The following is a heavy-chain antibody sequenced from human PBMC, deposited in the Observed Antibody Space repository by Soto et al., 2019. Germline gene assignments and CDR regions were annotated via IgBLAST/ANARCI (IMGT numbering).Heavy chain of an antibody. J-gene: IGHJ5*02. CDR3: AKVEMGWFAH. CDR1: GFSFFSHA. CDR2: ISGSGGHT. V-gene: IGHV3-23*01. Sequence: EVQLLESGGHVVQSGESLRLSCAGSGFSFFSHAMSWVRQAPGKGLEWVSTISGSGGHTYYADSVKGRFVVSRDNDKNTVYLHMNSLTGEDTAIYFCAKVEMGWFAHWGQGTQVTVSS. D-gene: IGHD2-8*01.